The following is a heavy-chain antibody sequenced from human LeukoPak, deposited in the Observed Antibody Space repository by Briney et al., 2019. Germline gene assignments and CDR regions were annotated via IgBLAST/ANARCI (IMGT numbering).Heavy chain of an antibody. V-gene: IGHV3-30*18. J-gene: IGHJ4*02. CDR1: GFTFSNAW. CDR2: ISYDGSNK. CDR3: AKDRGSSGWYSGY. Sequence: GGSLRLSCAASGFTFSNAWMSWVRQAPGKGLEWVAVISYDGSNKYYADSVKGRFTISRDNSKNTLYLQMNSLRAEDTAVYYCAKDRGSSGWYSGYWGQGTLVTVSS. D-gene: IGHD6-19*01.